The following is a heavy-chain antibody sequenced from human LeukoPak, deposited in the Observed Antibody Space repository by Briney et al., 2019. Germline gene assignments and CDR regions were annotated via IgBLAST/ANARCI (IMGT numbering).Heavy chain of an antibody. Sequence: SETLSLTCAVYGGSFSGYYWSWIRQPPGKGLEWIGEINHSGSTNYNPSLKSRVTISVDTSKNQFSLKLSSVTAADTAVYYCAKGYCTNGVCFESWFDPWGQGTLVTVSS. V-gene: IGHV4-34*01. J-gene: IGHJ5*02. D-gene: IGHD2-8*01. CDR3: AKGYCTNGVCFESWFDP. CDR2: INHSGST. CDR1: GGSFSGYY.